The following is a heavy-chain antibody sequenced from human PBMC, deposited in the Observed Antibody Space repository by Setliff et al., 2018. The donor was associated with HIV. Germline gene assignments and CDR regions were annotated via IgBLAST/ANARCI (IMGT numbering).Heavy chain of an antibody. J-gene: IGHJ3*02. Sequence: ASVKVSCKASGYIFTRNAMHWVRQAPGHRPEWMGWINTGNGNTKYSQKFQGRVTITRDTSASTTYMELTSLRSDDTAVYYCAKSRVGFSVPYDAFDIWGQGTMVTVSS. CDR2: INTGNGNT. V-gene: IGHV1-3*04. CDR3: AKSRVGFSVPYDAFDI. CDR1: GYIFTRNA. D-gene: IGHD1-26*01.